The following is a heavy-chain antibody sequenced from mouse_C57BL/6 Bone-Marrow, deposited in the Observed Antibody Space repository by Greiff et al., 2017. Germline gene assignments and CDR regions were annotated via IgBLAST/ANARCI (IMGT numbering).Heavy chain of an antibody. CDR3: ARRGEFITTVVATPFAY. CDR1: GYTFTDYN. D-gene: IGHD1-1*01. V-gene: IGHV1-18*01. J-gene: IGHJ3*01. Sequence: VQLQQSGPELVKPGASVKIPCKASGYTFTDYNMDWVKQSHGKSLEWIGDINPNNGGTIYNQKFKGKATLTVDKYSSTAYMELRSLTSEATAVYYCARRGEFITTVVATPFAYWGQGTLVTVSA. CDR2: INPNNGGT.